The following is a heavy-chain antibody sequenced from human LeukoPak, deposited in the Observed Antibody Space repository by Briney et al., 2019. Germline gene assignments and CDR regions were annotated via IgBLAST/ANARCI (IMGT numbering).Heavy chain of an antibody. V-gene: IGHV3-30*03. Sequence: GRSPRLSCAASGFTISSYGMHWVRQAPGKGLEWEAVISYDGSNKYYADSVKGRFTISRDNSKNTLYLQMNSLRAEDTAVYYCARGPIIDIVVIPAAADYYHMDVWGKGTTVTVSS. J-gene: IGHJ6*03. CDR2: ISYDGSNK. CDR3: ARGPIIDIVVIPAAADYYHMDV. CDR1: GFTISSYG. D-gene: IGHD2-2*01.